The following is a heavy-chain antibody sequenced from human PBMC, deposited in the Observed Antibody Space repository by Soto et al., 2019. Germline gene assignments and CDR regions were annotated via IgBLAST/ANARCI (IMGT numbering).Heavy chain of an antibody. J-gene: IGHJ3*01. CDR1: GFTFSAFW. D-gene: IGHD3-16*02. CDR2: IKRDGTVT. V-gene: IGHV3-7*04. CDR3: ARDLSPPGESFYDAFDV. Sequence: EVQLVESGGGLVQPGESLRLSCAASGFTFSAFWMTWLRQAPGKGLEWVANIKRDGTVTHYGDSVEGRCTLSRDNAQKSLFLQLNSLRPEDTAMYYCARDLSPPGESFYDAFDVWGQGTFVTVSS.